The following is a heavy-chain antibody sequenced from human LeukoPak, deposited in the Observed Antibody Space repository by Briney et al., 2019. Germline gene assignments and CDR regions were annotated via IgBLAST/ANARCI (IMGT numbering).Heavy chain of an antibody. Sequence: GGSLRLSCTASTFTFSGSEMNWVRQAPGGGLEWVSYISSSGSTIYYADSVKGRFTIPRDNAKKSLYLQMNSLRAEDTAVYYCARDRAMVRGDIYYYMDVWGKGTTVTVSS. CDR3: ARDRAMVRGDIYYYMDV. CDR1: TFTFSGSE. J-gene: IGHJ6*03. D-gene: IGHD3-10*01. CDR2: ISSSGSTI. V-gene: IGHV3-48*03.